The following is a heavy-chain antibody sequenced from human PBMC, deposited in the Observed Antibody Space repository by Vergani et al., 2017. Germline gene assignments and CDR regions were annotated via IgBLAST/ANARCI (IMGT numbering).Heavy chain of an antibody. Sequence: EVQLLESGGGLVQPGGSLRLSCAASGFTFSSYAMSWVRQVPGKGLEWVSGISGSGGNTYYANSVKGRFTISRDNSKNTLYLQMNSLRADDTAVYYCAKGVYCSSTSCYEGRGYYYGMGVWGQGTTVTV. J-gene: IGHJ6*02. V-gene: IGHV3-23*01. CDR1: GFTFSSYA. D-gene: IGHD2-2*01. CDR2: ISGSGGNT. CDR3: AKGVYCSSTSCYEGRGYYYGMGV.